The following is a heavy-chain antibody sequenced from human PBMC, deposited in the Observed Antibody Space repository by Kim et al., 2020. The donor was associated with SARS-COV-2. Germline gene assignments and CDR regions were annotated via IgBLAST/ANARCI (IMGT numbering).Heavy chain of an antibody. CDR1: GGSISSSNW. CDR2: IYHSGST. CDR3: AREKRDYDFWSGYSFDY. V-gene: IGHV4-4*02. D-gene: IGHD3-3*01. J-gene: IGHJ4*02. Sequence: SETLSLTCAVSGGSISSSNWWSWVRQPPVKWLGWIGEIYHSGSTNYNPSLKSRVTISVDNSKNQFSLKLSSVTAADTAVYYCAREKRDYDFWSGYSFDYWGQGTLGTVSS.